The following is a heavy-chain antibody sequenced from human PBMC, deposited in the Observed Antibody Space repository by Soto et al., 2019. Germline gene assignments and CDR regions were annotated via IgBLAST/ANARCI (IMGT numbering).Heavy chain of an antibody. CDR1: GDSVSSNSAA. CDR2: TYYRSKWYN. V-gene: IGHV6-1*01. J-gene: IGHJ6*02. CDR3: ARDRIAVADHYYYYGMDV. D-gene: IGHD6-19*01. Sequence: PSLTCAISGDSVSSNSAARNWIRQSPSRGLEWLGRTYYRSKWYNDYAVSVKSRITINPDTSKNQFSLQLNSVTPEDTAVYYCARDRIAVADHYYYYGMDVWGQGTTVTVSS.